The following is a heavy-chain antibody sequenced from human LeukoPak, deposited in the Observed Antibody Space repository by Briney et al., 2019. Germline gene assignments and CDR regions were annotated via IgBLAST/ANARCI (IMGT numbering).Heavy chain of an antibody. D-gene: IGHD6-13*01. CDR1: GGSISSSDYY. CDR2: IYYSGST. Sequence: PSGTLSLTCTVSGGSISSSDYYWDWMRQPPGKGLEWIGSIYYSGSTYYNPSLKSRVTISVDTSKNQFSLKLSSVTAADTAVYYCASYIAAAGKGPLYDYFDYWGQGTLVTVSS. J-gene: IGHJ4*02. V-gene: IGHV4-39*07. CDR3: ASYIAAAGKGPLYDYFDY.